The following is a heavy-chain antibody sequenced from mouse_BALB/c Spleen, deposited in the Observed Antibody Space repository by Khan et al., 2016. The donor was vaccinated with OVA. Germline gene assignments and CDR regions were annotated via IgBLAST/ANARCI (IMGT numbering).Heavy chain of an antibody. J-gene: IGHJ4*01. V-gene: IGHV1S135*01. CDR1: GYSFTDYN. Sequence: IQLVQSGPELVKPGASVKVSCKASGYSFTDYNMYWVKQSHGKSLEWIGYIDPYSGGTTYNQKFKGKATLTVDKSSSTAFMHLNSLTSEDSELYYCERMIITTDYYAMDYWGQGTSVTVSS. D-gene: IGHD1-1*01. CDR3: ERMIITTDYYAMDY. CDR2: IDPYSGGT.